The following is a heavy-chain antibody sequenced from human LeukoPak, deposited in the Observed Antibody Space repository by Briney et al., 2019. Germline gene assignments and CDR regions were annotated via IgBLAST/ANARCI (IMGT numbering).Heavy chain of an antibody. V-gene: IGHV4-30-2*01. CDR1: GGSISSGGYY. J-gene: IGHJ6*02. CDR2: IYHSGST. D-gene: IGHD5-12*01. Sequence: TSETLSLTCTVSGGSISSGGYYWSWIRQPPGKGLEWIGYIYHSGSTYYNPSLKSRVTISVDRSKNQFSLKLSSVTAADTAVYYCASGVATIWPPYYYYGMDVWGQGTTVTVSS. CDR3: ASGVATIWPPYYYYGMDV.